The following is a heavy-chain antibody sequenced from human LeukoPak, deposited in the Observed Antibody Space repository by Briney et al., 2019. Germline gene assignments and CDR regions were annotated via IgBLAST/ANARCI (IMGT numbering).Heavy chain of an antibody. CDR3: ARVGRYCDILG. CDR1: GFTFSSYS. V-gene: IGHV3-48*01. Sequence: PGGSLRLSCAASGFTFSSYSMNWVRQAPGKGLEWVSYISSSSSTIYYADSVKGRFTISRDNAKNSLYLQMNSLRAEDTAVYYCARVGRYCDILGWGQGTLVTVSS. J-gene: IGHJ4*02. D-gene: IGHD3-9*01. CDR2: ISSSSSTI.